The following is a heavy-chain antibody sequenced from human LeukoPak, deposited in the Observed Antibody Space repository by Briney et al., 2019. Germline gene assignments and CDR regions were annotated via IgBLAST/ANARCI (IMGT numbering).Heavy chain of an antibody. Sequence: PGGSLRLSCAASGFTFSSYAMSWVRQAPGKGLEWVSAISGSGGSTYYADSVKGRFTISRDNSKNTLYLQMNSLRAEDTAVYYCARDGWDGWELLHHFHYFDYWGQGTLVTVSS. CDR1: GFTFSSYA. J-gene: IGHJ4*02. CDR2: ISGSGGST. V-gene: IGHV3-23*01. CDR3: ARDGWDGWELLHHFHYFDY. D-gene: IGHD1-26*01.